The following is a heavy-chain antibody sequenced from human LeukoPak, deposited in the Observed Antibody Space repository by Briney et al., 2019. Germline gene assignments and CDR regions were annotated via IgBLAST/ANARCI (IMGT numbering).Heavy chain of an antibody. CDR1: GYTFTSYY. D-gene: IGHD2-15*01. V-gene: IGHV1-2*02. CDR3: ARGYCSGGSCQALLFDY. J-gene: IGHJ4*02. CDR2: INPNSGGT. Sequence: ASVKVSCKASGYTFTSYYMHWVRQAPGQGLEWMGWINPNSGGTNYAQKFQGRVTMTRDTSISTAYMELSRLRSDDTAVYYCARGYCSGGSCQALLFDYWGQGTLVTVSS.